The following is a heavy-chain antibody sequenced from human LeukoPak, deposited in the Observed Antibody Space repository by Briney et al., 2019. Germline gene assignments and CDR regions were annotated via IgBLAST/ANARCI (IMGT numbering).Heavy chain of an antibody. Sequence: GGSLRLSCAASGFTFSSYAMSWVRQAPGKGLEWVAATSSSDAGTYHADSVKGRFTISRDSSKNTLFLQMSRLRPEDAAVYYCAKAPVTTCRGAYCYPFDYWGQGTLVTVSS. CDR1: GFTFSSYA. CDR3: AKAPVTTCRGAYCYPFDY. D-gene: IGHD2-21*01. V-gene: IGHV3-23*01. J-gene: IGHJ4*02. CDR2: TSSSDAGT.